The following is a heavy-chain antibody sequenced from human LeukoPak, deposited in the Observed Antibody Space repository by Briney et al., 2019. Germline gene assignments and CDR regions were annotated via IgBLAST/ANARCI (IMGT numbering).Heavy chain of an antibody. CDR2: IYIDGRT. V-gene: IGHV3-53*01. J-gene: IGHJ4*02. D-gene: IGHD3-16*01. CDR3: AKDVLGGPRDY. Sequence: PGGSLRLSCTASGFSFSSSYMSWVRQAPGKGLEWVSIIYIDGRTFYADSVKGRFTISRDNSKNTLYFQMNSLRPDDTAVYYCAKDVLGGPRDYWGQGTLVTVSS. CDR1: GFSFSSSY.